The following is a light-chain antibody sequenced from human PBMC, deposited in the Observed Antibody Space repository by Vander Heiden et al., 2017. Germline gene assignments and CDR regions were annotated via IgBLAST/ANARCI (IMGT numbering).Light chain of an antibody. CDR2: LAS. Sequence: DIVMTLSPDSLAVSLGERATINCNSSQSVIYSSNNKNYIAWYLQEPEQPPRLLINLASTRESGVPDRVSGSGSGTDFALTISSLQAEDEAVYYCQQYYSTPQTFGQGTTVEI. CDR1: QSVIYSSNNKNY. CDR3: QQYYSTPQT. V-gene: IGKV4-1*01. J-gene: IGKJ1*01.